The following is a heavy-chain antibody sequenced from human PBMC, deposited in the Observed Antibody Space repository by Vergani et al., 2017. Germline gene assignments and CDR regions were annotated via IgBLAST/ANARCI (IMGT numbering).Heavy chain of an antibody. V-gene: IGHV3-23*01. CDR2: ISGSGGST. D-gene: IGHD3-10*01. CDR3: ASRGPDY. J-gene: IGHJ4*02. CDR1: GFTFSSYA. Sequence: EVQLLESGGGLVQPGGSLRLSCAASGFTFSSYAMSWVRQAPGKGLEWVSAISGSGGSTSYADSVKGRFTISGDNAKNSLYLQMNSLGAEDTAVYYCASRGPDYWGQGTLVTVSS.